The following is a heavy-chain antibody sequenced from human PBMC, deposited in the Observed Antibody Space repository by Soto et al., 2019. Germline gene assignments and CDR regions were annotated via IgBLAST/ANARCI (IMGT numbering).Heavy chain of an antibody. D-gene: IGHD2-15*01. V-gene: IGHV3-23*01. J-gene: IGHJ4*02. CDR2: ISGSGGST. CDR1: GCTFSSYS. Sequence: LXLSCAASGCTFSSYSMSWVRQAPGKGLEWVSAISGSGGSTYYADSVKGRFTISRDNSKSTLYLQMNSLRAEDTAVYYCAKDPGWSPYFFDYWGQGTLVTVSS. CDR3: AKDPGWSPYFFDY.